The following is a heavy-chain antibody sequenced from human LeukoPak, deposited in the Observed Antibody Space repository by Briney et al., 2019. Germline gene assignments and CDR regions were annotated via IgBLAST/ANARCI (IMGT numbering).Heavy chain of an antibody. D-gene: IGHD2/OR15-2a*01. CDR2: ISSSSSYI. J-gene: IGHJ6*03. V-gene: IGHV3-21*01. Sequence: GGSLRLSCAASGFTFSSYSMNWVRQAPGKGLEWVSSISSSSSYIYYADSVKGRFTISRDNAKNSVYLQMNSLRAEDTAVYYCARWVSSYYYMYVWGKGTTVTVSS. CDR1: GFTFSSYS. CDR3: ARWVSSYYYMYV.